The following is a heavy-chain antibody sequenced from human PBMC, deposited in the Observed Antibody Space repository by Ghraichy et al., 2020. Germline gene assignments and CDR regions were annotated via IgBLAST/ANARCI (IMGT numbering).Heavy chain of an antibody. CDR1: GFTFSSYG. CDR2: IWYDGSNK. Sequence: GGSLRLSCAASGFTFSSYGMHWVRQAPGKGLEWVAVIWYDGSNKYYADSVKGRFTISRVNSKNTLYLQMNSLRAEDTAVYYCARDLGGGGYGDYGYWGQGTLVTVSS. V-gene: IGHV3-33*01. J-gene: IGHJ4*02. CDR3: ARDLGGGGYGDYGY. D-gene: IGHD4-17*01.